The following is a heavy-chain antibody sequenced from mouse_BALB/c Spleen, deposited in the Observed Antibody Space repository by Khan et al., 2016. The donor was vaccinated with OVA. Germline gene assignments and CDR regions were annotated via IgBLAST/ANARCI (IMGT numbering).Heavy chain of an antibody. CDR3: ARGDGYYVYFDY. Sequence: QVQLQQSGPELVKPGASVKMSCKASGYTFTYYVITWVKQRTGQGLEWIGEIYPGSDNAYYNERFKGKATLTADNSSNTTHMQLSSRTSEDSAVYFCARGDGYYVYFDYWGQGTTLTVSS. J-gene: IGHJ2*01. CDR1: GYTFTYYV. D-gene: IGHD2-3*01. CDR2: IYPGSDNA. V-gene: IGHV1-81*01.